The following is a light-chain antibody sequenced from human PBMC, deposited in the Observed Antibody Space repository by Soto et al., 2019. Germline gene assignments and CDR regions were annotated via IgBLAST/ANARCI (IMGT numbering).Light chain of an antibody. CDR2: GAA. CDR3: QQYGSSGT. CDR1: QSVSNNY. Sequence: IRLTLSPGTLSLAPWERPTLSCRASQSVSNNYLAWYQQKPGQAPRLLIYGAANRATGIPDRFSGSGSGTDFTLTISRLEPEDFAVYYCQQYGSSGTFGQGTKVDI. J-gene: IGKJ1*01. V-gene: IGKV3-20*01.